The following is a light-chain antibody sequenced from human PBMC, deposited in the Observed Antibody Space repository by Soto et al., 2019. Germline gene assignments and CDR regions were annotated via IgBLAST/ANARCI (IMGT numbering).Light chain of an antibody. Sequence: QSALTQPASVSGSPGQSITISCTGTSSDVGGYNYVSWYQQHPGKAPKFMIYEVSNRPSGISNRFSGSKSGNTASLTISGLQAEDEADYYCSSYTSRRTLVFGGGTKLTVL. V-gene: IGLV2-14*01. CDR3: SSYTSRRTLV. J-gene: IGLJ2*01. CDR1: SSDVGGYNY. CDR2: EVS.